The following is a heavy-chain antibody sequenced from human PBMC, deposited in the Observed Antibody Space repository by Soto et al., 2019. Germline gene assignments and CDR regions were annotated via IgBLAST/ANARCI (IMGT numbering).Heavy chain of an antibody. CDR1: GGSISSGGYY. V-gene: IGHV4-31*03. Sequence: SETLSLTCTVSGGSISSGGYYWSWIRQHPGKGLEWIGYIYYSGSTYYNPSLKSRVTISVDTSKNQFSLKLSSVTAADTAVYYCARDAIAAAAPYYYYGMDVWGQGTTVTVSS. J-gene: IGHJ6*02. CDR3: ARDAIAAAAPYYYYGMDV. D-gene: IGHD6-13*01. CDR2: IYYSGST.